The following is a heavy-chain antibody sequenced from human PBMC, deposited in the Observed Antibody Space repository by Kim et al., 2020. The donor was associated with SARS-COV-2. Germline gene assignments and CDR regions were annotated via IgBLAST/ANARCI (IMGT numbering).Heavy chain of an antibody. J-gene: IGHJ5*02. CDR3: ARLRGLRIHPVQTIPAWFDP. V-gene: IGHV5-51*01. Sequence: GESLKISCKGSGYSFTSYWIGWVRQMPGKGLEWMGIIYPGDSDTRYSPSFQGQVTISADKSISTAYLQWSSLKASDTAMYYCARLRGLRIHPVQTIPAWFDPWGQGTLVTVSS. CDR1: GYSFTSYW. CDR2: IYPGDSDT. D-gene: IGHD5-18*01.